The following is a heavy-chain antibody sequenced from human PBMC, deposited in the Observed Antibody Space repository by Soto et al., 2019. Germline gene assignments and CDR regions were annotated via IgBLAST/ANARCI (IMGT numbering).Heavy chain of an antibody. J-gene: IGHJ4*02. D-gene: IGHD3-10*01. CDR2: ISYDGSNK. V-gene: IGHV3-30*18. CDR1: GFTFSSYG. CDR3: AKDNPSGWLYDY. Sequence: QVQLVESGGGVVQPGRSLRLSCAASGFTFSSYGMHWVRQAPGKGLEWVAVISYDGSNKYYADSVKGRFTISRDNSKNTMYLQMNSLRAEDTAVYYWAKDNPSGWLYDYWGQGTLVTVSS.